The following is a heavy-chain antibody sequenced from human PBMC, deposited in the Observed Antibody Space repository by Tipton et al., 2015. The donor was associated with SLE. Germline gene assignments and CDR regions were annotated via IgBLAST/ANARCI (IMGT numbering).Heavy chain of an antibody. V-gene: IGHV3-30*04. D-gene: IGHD1-26*01. J-gene: IGHJ4*02. CDR3: ARERSSGDADMTFDS. CDR2: IAYDGRRK. Sequence: SLRLSCAGSGFTFSSYAMHWVRQAPGKGLEWVAVIAYDGRRKYYADSVKGRFTISRDSSYNTLFLQMNSLRSEDTAIYYCARERSSGDADMTFDSWGQGTLVTVSS. CDR1: GFTFSSYA.